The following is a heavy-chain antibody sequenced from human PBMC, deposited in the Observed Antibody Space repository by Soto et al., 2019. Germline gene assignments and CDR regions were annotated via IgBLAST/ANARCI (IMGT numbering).Heavy chain of an antibody. CDR1: GYSFSTYW. V-gene: IGHV5-51*01. Sequence: XESLKISCKASGYSFSTYWIAWVRQMPGKGLEWMGTIHPADSDTRYSPSFQGQVTISADKSTNTAYLQWDSLKASDTAIYYCARHRGYSDYWGHGTLVTVSS. CDR3: ARHRGYSDY. D-gene: IGHD5-12*01. CDR2: IHPADSDT. J-gene: IGHJ4*01.